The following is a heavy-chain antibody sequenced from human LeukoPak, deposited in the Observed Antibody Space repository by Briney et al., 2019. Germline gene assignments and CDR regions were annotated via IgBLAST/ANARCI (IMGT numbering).Heavy chain of an antibody. J-gene: IGHJ4*02. D-gene: IGHD1-1*01. CDR2: TRNKANSYTT. Sequence: PGGSLRLSCAASGFTFSDHYMDWVRQAPGKGLEWVGRTRNKANSYTTEYAASVKGRFTISRDDSKNSLFLQMNSLKTEDTAVYYCARDINWSFDYWGQGSLVTVSS. CDR3: ARDINWSFDY. V-gene: IGHV3-72*01. CDR1: GFTFSDHY.